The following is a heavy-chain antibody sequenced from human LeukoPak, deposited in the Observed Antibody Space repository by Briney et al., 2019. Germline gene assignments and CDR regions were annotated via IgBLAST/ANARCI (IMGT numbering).Heavy chain of an antibody. V-gene: IGHV4-4*07. CDR1: GVSISDYY. J-gene: IGHJ4*02. CDR3: AKKDGDF. CDR2: IYISGST. Sequence: SETLSLTCSVSGVSISDYYWTWFRQPAGKGLEWIGRIYISGSTNYNPSLKSRVIMSVDTSRNQLSLKLTSLTAADTAVYYCAKKDGDFWGQGTLVTVSS.